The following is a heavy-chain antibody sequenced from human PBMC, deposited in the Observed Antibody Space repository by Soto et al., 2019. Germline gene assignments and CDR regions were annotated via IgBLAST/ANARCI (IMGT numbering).Heavy chain of an antibody. Sequence: SETLSLTCTVSGGSISSYYWSWIRQPPGKGLEWIGYIYYSGSANYNPSLKSRVTISVDTSKNQFSLKLSSVTAADTAVYYCAASRGYNWNDGDYYYYYMDVWGKGTTVTVSS. CDR1: GGSISSYY. D-gene: IGHD1-1*01. CDR2: IYYSGSA. J-gene: IGHJ6*03. V-gene: IGHV4-59*01. CDR3: AASRGYNWNDGDYYYYYMDV.